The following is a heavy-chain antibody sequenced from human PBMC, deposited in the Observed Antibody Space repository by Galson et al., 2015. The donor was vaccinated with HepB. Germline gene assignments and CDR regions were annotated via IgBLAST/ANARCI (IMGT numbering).Heavy chain of an antibody. Sequence: SVKVSCKASGYSFATYYMFWLRQAPGQGLEWMGIIKPSGGSTSYAQKFQGRVTMTRDTSTSTVYMELSSLRSEDTAVYYCAKGRSGSWSELDYWGQGTLVTVSS. CDR1: GYSFATYY. CDR2: IKPSGGST. J-gene: IGHJ4*02. V-gene: IGHV1-46*03. D-gene: IGHD6-13*01. CDR3: AKGRSGSWSELDY.